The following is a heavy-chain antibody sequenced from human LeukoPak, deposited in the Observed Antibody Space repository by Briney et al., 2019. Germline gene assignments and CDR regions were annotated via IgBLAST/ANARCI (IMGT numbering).Heavy chain of an antibody. Sequence: ASVKVSCKASGYTFTSYGISWVRQAPGQGLEWMGWISAYNGNTNYAQKLQGRVTMTTDTSTSAAYMELRSLRSDDTAVYYCARIVNAWMATIQPFDYWGQGTLVTVSS. V-gene: IGHV1-18*01. CDR3: ARIVNAWMATIQPFDY. J-gene: IGHJ4*02. D-gene: IGHD5-24*01. CDR2: ISAYNGNT. CDR1: GYTFTSYG.